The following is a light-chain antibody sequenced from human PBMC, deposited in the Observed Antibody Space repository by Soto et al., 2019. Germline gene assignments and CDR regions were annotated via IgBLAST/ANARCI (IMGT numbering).Light chain of an antibody. J-gene: IGLJ1*01. Sequence: QSVLTQPPSVSAAPGQKVTISCSGSSSNIGNNYVSWYQQLTGTAPKLLIYDNNKRPSGIPDRFSGSKSGTSATRGITGLQTGDEADYYCGTWDSSLSAYVFGTGTKLTVL. CDR3: GTWDSSLSAYV. V-gene: IGLV1-51*01. CDR2: DNN. CDR1: SSNIGNNY.